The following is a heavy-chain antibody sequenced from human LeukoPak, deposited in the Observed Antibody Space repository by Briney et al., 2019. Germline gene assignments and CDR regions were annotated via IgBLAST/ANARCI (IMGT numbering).Heavy chain of an antibody. J-gene: IGHJ4*02. D-gene: IGHD3-9*01. Sequence: SETLSLTCAVSGGSISSSNWWSWVRQPPGKGLEWIGEIYHSGSTNYNPSLKSRVTISVDTSKNQFSLKLSSVTAADTAVYYCARHLGGRYFDWHKGFDYWGQGTLVTVSS. CDR1: GGSISSSNW. CDR2: IYHSGST. CDR3: ARHLGGRYFDWHKGFDY. V-gene: IGHV4-4*02.